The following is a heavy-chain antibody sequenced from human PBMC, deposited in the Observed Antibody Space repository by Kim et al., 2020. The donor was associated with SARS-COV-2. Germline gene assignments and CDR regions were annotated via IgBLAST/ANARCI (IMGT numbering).Heavy chain of an antibody. Sequence: GGSLRLSCAASGFTFSSYAMSWVRQAPGKGLEWVSAISGSGGSTYYADSVKGRFTISRDNSKNTLYLQMNSLRAEDTAVYYCAKEWGYSGYDFPYYYYYGMDVWGQGTTVTVSS. CDR2: ISGSGGST. CDR3: AKEWGYSGYDFPYYYYYGMDV. J-gene: IGHJ6*02. D-gene: IGHD5-12*01. CDR1: GFTFSSYA. V-gene: IGHV3-23*01.